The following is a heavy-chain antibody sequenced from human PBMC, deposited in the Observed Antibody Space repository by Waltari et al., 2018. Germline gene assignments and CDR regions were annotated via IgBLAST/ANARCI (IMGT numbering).Heavy chain of an antibody. Sequence: QLQLQESGPGLVKPSETLSLTCTVSGGSISSSSYYWGWIRQPPGKGLEWIGSIYYSGSTYYNPSLKSRVTRSVDTSKNQFSLKLSSVTAADTAVYYCARLEWFGEFPIDYWGQGTLVTVSS. J-gene: IGHJ4*02. CDR2: IYYSGST. CDR3: ARLEWFGEFPIDY. V-gene: IGHV4-39*01. D-gene: IGHD3-10*01. CDR1: GGSISSSSYY.